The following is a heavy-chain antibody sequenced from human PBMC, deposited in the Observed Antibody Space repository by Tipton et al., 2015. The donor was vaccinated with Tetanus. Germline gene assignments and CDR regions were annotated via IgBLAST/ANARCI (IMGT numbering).Heavy chain of an antibody. CDR2: ISAYSGAT. Sequence: QLVQSGAEVKKPGASVKVSCKASGYTFTSYGINWVRQAPGQGLEWMGWISAYSGATYYAQKFRGRVTMTTDTSTNTAYMELRSLAADDTAVIYCARGPGNNNWYDYRQHWGQGTLVTVSS. CDR3: ARGPGNNNWYDYRQH. V-gene: IGHV1-18*01. CDR1: GYTFTSYG. D-gene: IGHD1-1*01. J-gene: IGHJ1*01.